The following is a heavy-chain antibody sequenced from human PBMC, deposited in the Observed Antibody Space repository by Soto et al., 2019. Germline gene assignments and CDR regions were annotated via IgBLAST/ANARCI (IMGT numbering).Heavy chain of an antibody. D-gene: IGHD2-2*01. V-gene: IGHV1-24*01. CDR2: FDPEDGET. J-gene: IGHJ6*02. CDR1: GYTLTELS. CDR3: ATGGLQLLLRYYYYGMDV. Sequence: RASVKVSCKVSGYTLTELSMHWVRQAPGKGLEWMGGFDPEDGETIYAQKFQGRVTMTEDTSTDTAYMELSSLRSEDTAVYYCATGGLQLLLRYYYYGMDVWGQGTTVTVSS.